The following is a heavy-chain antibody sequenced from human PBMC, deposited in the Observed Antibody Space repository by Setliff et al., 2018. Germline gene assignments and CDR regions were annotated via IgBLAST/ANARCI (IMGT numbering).Heavy chain of an antibody. CDR1: GYTFTSYA. D-gene: IGHD1-26*01. CDR3: ARLAGGNAGDVFDI. J-gene: IGHJ3*02. CDR2: INAGNGNT. V-gene: IGHV1-3*01. Sequence: ASVKVSCKASGYTFTSYAMHWVRQAPGQRLEWMGWINAGNGNTKYSQKFQGRVTITRDNAKSSLYLQMNSLRVDDTAVYYCARLAGGNAGDVFDIWGQGTMVTVSS.